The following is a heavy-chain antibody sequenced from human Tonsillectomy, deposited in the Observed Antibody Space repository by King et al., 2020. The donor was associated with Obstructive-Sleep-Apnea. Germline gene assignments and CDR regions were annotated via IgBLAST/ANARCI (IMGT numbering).Heavy chain of an antibody. J-gene: IGHJ5*02. CDR1: GFTFDDYA. Sequence: VQLVESGGGLVQPGRSLRLSCAASGFTFDDYAMHWVRQAPGKGLEWVSGITWNSGNIGYGDSVKGRFTISRDNAKNSLHLQMNSLRAEDTALYYCGKESNGYYRDPGGQGTLVTVSS. D-gene: IGHD3-22*01. V-gene: IGHV3-9*01. CDR3: GKESNGYYRDP. CDR2: ITWNSGNI.